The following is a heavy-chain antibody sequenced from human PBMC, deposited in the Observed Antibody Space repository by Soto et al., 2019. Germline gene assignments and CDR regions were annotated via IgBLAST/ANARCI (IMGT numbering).Heavy chain of an antibody. D-gene: IGHD1-20*01. J-gene: IGHJ4*02. CDR1: VSSGSYY. CDR2: IYYSGST. V-gene: IGHV4-61*01. Sequence: PSETLSLTCSVSSGSYYWSWIRQPPGKGLEWIGYIYYSGSTNYNPSLKSRVTISVDTSKNQFSLKLSSVTAADTAVYYCAGERPYNWNQMGPLDYLGQGNLVTGSS. CDR3: AGERPYNWNQMGPLDY.